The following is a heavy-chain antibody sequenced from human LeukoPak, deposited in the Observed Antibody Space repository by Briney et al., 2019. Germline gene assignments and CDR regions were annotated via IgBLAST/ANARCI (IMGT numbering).Heavy chain of an antibody. Sequence: GGSLRLSCAASGFTFSSYSMNWVRQAPGKGLEWVAVISYNGHYEYYGESVKGRFTIFRDNSKNTVSLQMDNLRIEDTAVYYCVRGGSPPTSTWSLDEWGQGTLVSVSS. CDR2: ISYNGHYE. CDR3: VRGGSPPTSTWSLDE. J-gene: IGHJ4*02. V-gene: IGHV3-30*03. D-gene: IGHD1-26*01. CDR1: GFTFSSYS.